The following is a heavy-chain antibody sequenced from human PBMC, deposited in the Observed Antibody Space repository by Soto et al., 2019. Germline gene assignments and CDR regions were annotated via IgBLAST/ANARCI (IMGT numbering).Heavy chain of an antibody. CDR2: IYYSGST. J-gene: IGHJ4*02. D-gene: IGHD1-26*01. V-gene: IGHV4-61*01. CDR1: GGSVSSGSYY. CDR3: ARDSLGSYFDY. Sequence: SETLSLTCTVSGGSVSSGSYYWSWIRQPPGKGLEWIGYIYYSGSTNYNPSLKSRVTISVDTSKNQFSLKLSSVTAADTAVYYCARDSLGSYFDYWGQGTLVTVSS.